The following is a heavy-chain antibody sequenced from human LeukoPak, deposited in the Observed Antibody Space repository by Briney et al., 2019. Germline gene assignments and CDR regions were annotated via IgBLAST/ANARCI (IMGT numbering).Heavy chain of an antibody. CDR1: GFTFDDYA. Sequence: GRSLRLSCAASGFTFDDYAMHWVRQAPGKGLEWVSGISWNSGSIGYADSVKGRFTISRDNAKNSLYLQMNSLRAEDTASYYCAKDMRDYYDSSGPFDYWGQGTLVTVSS. CDR2: ISWNSGSI. D-gene: IGHD3-22*01. V-gene: IGHV3-9*01. CDR3: AKDMRDYYDSSGPFDY. J-gene: IGHJ4*02.